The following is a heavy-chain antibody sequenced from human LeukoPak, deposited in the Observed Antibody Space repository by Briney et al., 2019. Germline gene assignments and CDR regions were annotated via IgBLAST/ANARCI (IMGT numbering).Heavy chain of an antibody. CDR2: INPNSGGT. CDR3: ASEGNTAMVHLFDY. Sequence: GASVKVPCKASGYTFTGYYMHWVRQAPGQGLEWMGWINPNSGGTNYAQKFQGRVTMTRDTSISTAYMELSRLRSDDTAVYYCASEGNTAMVHLFDYWGQGTLVTVSS. V-gene: IGHV1-2*02. D-gene: IGHD5-18*01. CDR1: GYTFTGYY. J-gene: IGHJ4*02.